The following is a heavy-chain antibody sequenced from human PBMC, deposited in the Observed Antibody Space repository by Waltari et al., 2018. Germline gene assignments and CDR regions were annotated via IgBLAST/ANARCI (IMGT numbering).Heavy chain of an antibody. D-gene: IGHD2-21*02. CDR1: GYTFTGHF. CDR2: INTNTGVT. Sequence: QVHLVQSGAEVKKPGASVKLSCKASGYTFTGHFIHWVRQAPGHGLEWMGWINTNTGVTDRAQRFQGRVTMTRDTSLSTAYMEVTDLKFDDTAVYYCARGGWYGGDSVADYWDQGTLVTVSS. V-gene: IGHV1-2*02. J-gene: IGHJ4*02. CDR3: ARGGWYGGDSVADY.